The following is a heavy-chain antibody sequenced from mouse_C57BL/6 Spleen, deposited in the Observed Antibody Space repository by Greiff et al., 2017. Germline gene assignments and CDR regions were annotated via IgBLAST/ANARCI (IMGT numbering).Heavy chain of an antibody. D-gene: IGHD2-4*01. V-gene: IGHV3-6*01. CDR3: ARAYDYDEGFAY. Sequence: EVQLVESGPGLVKPSQSLSLTCSVTGYSITSGYYWNWIRQFPGNKLEWMGYISYDGSNNYNPSLKNRISITRDTSKNQFFLKLNSVTTEDTATYYCARAYDYDEGFAYWGQGTLVTVSA. CDR1: GYSITSGYY. CDR2: ISYDGSN. J-gene: IGHJ3*01.